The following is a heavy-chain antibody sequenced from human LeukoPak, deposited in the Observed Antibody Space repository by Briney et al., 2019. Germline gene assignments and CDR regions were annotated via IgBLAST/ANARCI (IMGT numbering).Heavy chain of an antibody. CDR1: GFTFSSYA. V-gene: IGHV3-23*01. CDR2: ISHSAYTT. Sequence: GGSLRLSCAASGFTFSSYAMSWVRQAPGKGLEWVSTISHSAYTTYYADSVKGRFTISRDNSKNTLYLQMNSLRAEDTAVYYCAKDMGATWYYYYYMDVWGKGTTVTISS. CDR3: AKDMGATWYYYYYMDV. J-gene: IGHJ6*03. D-gene: IGHD1-26*01.